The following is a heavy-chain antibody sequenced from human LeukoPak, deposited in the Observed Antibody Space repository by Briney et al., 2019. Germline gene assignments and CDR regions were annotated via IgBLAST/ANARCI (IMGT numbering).Heavy chain of an antibody. J-gene: IGHJ6*02. V-gene: IGHV3-30*03. Sequence: GSLRLSCATSGFTFSSYGMHWVRQAPDKGLEWVAFISYDGSNKYYADSVKGRFTISRDNAKNSLYLQMSNLRAEDTAVYFCARGGGLDVWGQGATVTVSS. D-gene: IGHD3-16*01. CDR1: GFTFSSYG. CDR3: ARGGGLDV. CDR2: ISYDGSNK.